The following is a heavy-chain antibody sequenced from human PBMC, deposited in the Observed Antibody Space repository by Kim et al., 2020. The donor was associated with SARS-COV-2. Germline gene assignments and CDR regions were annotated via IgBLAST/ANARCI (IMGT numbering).Heavy chain of an antibody. CDR1: GGSVSSYY. V-gene: IGHV4-59*02. Sequence: SETLSLTCTVSGGSVSSYYWSWIRQPPGKGLEWIGNIYYGGSTNYNPSLKSRATISVETSKNHFSLKLNSVTAADTAVYYCARAGYDPYYFDSWGQGTRVTVSS. CDR2: IYYGGST. D-gene: IGHD5-12*01. J-gene: IGHJ4*02. CDR3: ARAGYDPYYFDS.